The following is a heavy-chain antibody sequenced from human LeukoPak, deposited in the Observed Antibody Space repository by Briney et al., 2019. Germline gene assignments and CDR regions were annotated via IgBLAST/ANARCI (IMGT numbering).Heavy chain of an antibody. J-gene: IGHJ6*03. Sequence: PGGSLRLSCAASGFTFSNAWMSWVRQAPGKWLEWVGRIKSKTDGGTTDYAAPVKGRFTISRDDSKNTLYLQMNSLKTEDTAVYYCTTDPNCSSTSCWPYYYYYMDVWGKGTTVTVSS. D-gene: IGHD2-2*01. CDR1: GFTFSNAW. CDR2: IKSKTDGGTT. V-gene: IGHV3-15*01. CDR3: TTDPNCSSTSCWPYYYYYMDV.